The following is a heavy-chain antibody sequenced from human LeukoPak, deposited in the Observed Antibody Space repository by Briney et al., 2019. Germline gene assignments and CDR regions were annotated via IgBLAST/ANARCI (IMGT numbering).Heavy chain of an antibody. CDR2: IYYSGST. J-gene: IGHJ4*02. V-gene: IGHV4-59*08. CDR3: ARHPYSSGRPLDY. CDR1: GGSISSYY. Sequence: SETLSLTCTVSGGSISSYYWSWIRQPPGKGLEWIGYIYYSGSTNYNPSLKSRVTISVDTSKNQFSLKLSSVTAADTAVYYCARHPYSSGRPLDYWGQGTLVTVSS. D-gene: IGHD6-19*01.